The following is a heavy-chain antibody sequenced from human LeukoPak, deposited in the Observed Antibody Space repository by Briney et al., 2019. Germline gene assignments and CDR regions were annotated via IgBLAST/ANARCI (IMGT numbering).Heavy chain of an antibody. D-gene: IGHD6-19*01. Sequence: ASVKVSCKASGYTFTGYYMHWVRQAPGQGLEWMGWINPSSGGTNYAQKFQGRVTITADKSTSTAYMELSSLRSEDTAVYYCARGPGAVAGTSDSAEYFQHWGQGTLVTVSS. CDR2: INPSSGGT. J-gene: IGHJ1*01. CDR3: ARGPGAVAGTSDSAEYFQH. V-gene: IGHV1-2*02. CDR1: GYTFTGYY.